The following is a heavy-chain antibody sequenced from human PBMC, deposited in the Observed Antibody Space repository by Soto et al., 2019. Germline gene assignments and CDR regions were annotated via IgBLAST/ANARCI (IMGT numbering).Heavy chain of an antibody. CDR3: ARLGTIYGNYDIDS. CDR2: IYYSGST. CDR1: GGSISSYY. J-gene: IGHJ4*02. D-gene: IGHD4-17*01. Sequence: PSETLSLTCTVSGGSISSYYWSWIRQPPGKGLEWIGYIYYSGSTNYNPSLKSRVTISVDTSKNQFSLKLSSVTAADTAVYYCARLGTIYGNYDIDSWGQENLLTIS. V-gene: IGHV4-59*08.